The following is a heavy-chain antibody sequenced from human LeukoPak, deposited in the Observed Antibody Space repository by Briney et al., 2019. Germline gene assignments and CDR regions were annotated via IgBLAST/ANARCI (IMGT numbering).Heavy chain of an antibody. CDR1: GYSFTSYW. V-gene: IGHV5-51*01. Sequence: GESLKISCKGSGYSFTSYWIAWVRQMPGKGLEWMGFIYPGDSETRYSPSFQGQVTISADKSISTAYVQWTSLKASDTAMYYCARRGSRSSGVSYGLDVWGPGTTVTVSS. CDR2: IYPGDSET. J-gene: IGHJ6*02. D-gene: IGHD6-6*01. CDR3: ARRGSRSSGVSYGLDV.